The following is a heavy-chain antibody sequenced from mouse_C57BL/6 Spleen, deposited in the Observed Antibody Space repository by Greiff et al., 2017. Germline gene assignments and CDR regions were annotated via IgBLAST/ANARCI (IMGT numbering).Heavy chain of an antibody. Sequence: VQRVESGPELVKPGASVKLSCKASGYTFTSYDINWVKQRPGQGLEWIGWIYPRDGSTKYNEKFKGKATLTVDTSSSTAYMELHSLTSEDSAVYFCASSSYGPFAYWGQGTLVTVSA. CDR1: GYTFTSYD. J-gene: IGHJ3*01. CDR2: IYPRDGST. D-gene: IGHD1-1*01. CDR3: ASSSYGPFAY. V-gene: IGHV1-85*01.